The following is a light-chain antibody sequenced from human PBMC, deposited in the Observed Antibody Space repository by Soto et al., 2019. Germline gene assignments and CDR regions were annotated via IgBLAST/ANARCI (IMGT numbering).Light chain of an antibody. CDR1: QGISND. V-gene: IGKV1-13*02. J-gene: IGKJ5*01. Sequence: AIQLTQSPSSLSAFVGDRVTITCRASQGISNDLAWYQQKPGKAPKLLIYDASTLESGVPSRFSGSGSGTDFTLTISSLQPEDFASYHCQHFNSYPPTFGQGTRLEI. CDR3: QHFNSYPPT. CDR2: DAS.